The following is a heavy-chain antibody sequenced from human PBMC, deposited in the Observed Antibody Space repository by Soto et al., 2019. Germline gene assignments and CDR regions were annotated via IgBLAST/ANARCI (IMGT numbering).Heavy chain of an antibody. CDR3: ARDCTGGSCFCIY. CDR1: GYTLTNYA. V-gene: IGHV1-18*01. Sequence: QVQLVQSAAEVKKPGASVKVSCKASGYTLTNYAISWVRQAPGQGPEWMGWINTYNGNSNYAQKFQGRDTMTTDTSTNTAYMELRSLTSDDTAVYYCARDCTGGSCFCIYWGQGTLVTVSS. D-gene: IGHD2-15*01. J-gene: IGHJ4*02. CDR2: INTYNGNS.